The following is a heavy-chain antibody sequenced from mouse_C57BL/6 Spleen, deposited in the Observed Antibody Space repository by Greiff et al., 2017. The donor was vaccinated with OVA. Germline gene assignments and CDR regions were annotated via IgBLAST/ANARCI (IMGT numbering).Heavy chain of an antibody. J-gene: IGHJ1*03. CDR2: IYPGDGDT. CDR3: ARRGDGSSYYFDV. V-gene: IGHV1-80*01. CDR1: GYAFSSYW. D-gene: IGHD1-1*01. Sequence: QVQLQQSGAELVKPGASVKISCKASGYAFSSYWMNWVKQRPGKGLEWIGQIYPGDGDTNYNGKLKGKATLTADKSSSTAYMQLSSLTSEDSAVYFCARRGDGSSYYFDVWGTGTTVTVSS.